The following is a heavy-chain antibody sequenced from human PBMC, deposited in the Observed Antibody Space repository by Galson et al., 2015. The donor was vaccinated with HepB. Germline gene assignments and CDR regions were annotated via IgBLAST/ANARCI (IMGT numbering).Heavy chain of an antibody. Sequence: SLRLSCAASGFSVTSYYMAWVRQAPGKGLDWVSVIFSGGQTYYRDSVKGRLTVSKDISKNTLYLQMNSLRAGDTAMYYCARGGDAYGDAGAFDIWGQGIMVIVSS. CDR3: ARGGDAYGDAGAFDI. CDR1: GFSVTSYY. D-gene: IGHD4/OR15-4a*01. CDR2: IFSGGQT. V-gene: IGHV3-53*01. J-gene: IGHJ3*02.